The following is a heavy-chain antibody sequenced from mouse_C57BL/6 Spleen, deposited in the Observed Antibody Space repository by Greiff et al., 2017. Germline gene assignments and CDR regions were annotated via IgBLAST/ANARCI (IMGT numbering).Heavy chain of an antibody. CDR1: GFTFSDYY. J-gene: IGHJ1*03. D-gene: IGHD2-2*01. CDR3: ARDRDGYAGYFDV. V-gene: IGHV5-16*01. Sequence: EVKLMESEGGLVQPGSSMKLSCTASGFTFSDYYMAWVRQVPEKGLEWVANINYDGSSTYYLDSLKSRFIISRDNAKNILYLQMSSLKSEDTATYYCARDRDGYAGYFDVWGTGTTVTVSS. CDR2: INYDGSST.